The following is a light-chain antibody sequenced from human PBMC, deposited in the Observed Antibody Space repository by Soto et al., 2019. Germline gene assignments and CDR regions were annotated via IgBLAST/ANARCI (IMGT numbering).Light chain of an antibody. CDR2: DVN. CDR3: ISYTNTNTYV. V-gene: IGLV2-8*01. Sequence: QSALTQPPSASGSPGQSVAISCSGTSSDVGGYNYVSWYQQHPGKAPKLLIYDVNKRPSGVPDRFSGSKSGNTASLTVSGLQAEDEADYYCISYTNTNTYVFGTGTKLTVL. J-gene: IGLJ1*01. CDR1: SSDVGGYNY.